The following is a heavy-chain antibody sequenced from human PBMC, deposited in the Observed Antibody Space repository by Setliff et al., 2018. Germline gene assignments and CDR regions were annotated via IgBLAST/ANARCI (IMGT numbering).Heavy chain of an antibody. D-gene: IGHD3-22*01. CDR1: GYSFISYW. J-gene: IGHJ4*02. V-gene: IGHV5-51*01. CDR2: IDPGDSET. CDR3: ARRDNYYDSTGYSYYFDD. Sequence: GESLKISCQTSGYSFISYWIGWVRQMPGKGLEWLGIIDPGDSETKYSPSFQGQISISADKSINTAYLHWSSLKASDTAIYYCARRDNYYDSTGYSYYFDDWGQGTLVTVSS.